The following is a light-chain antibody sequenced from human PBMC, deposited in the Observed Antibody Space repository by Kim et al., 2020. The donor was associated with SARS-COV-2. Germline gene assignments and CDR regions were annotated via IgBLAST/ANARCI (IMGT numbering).Light chain of an antibody. J-gene: IGLJ2*01. Sequence: SYELTQPPSVSVAPGKTARITCGGNNIGSKSVHWYQQKPGQAPVLVIYYDSDRPSGIPERFSGSNSVNTATLTISRVEAGDEADYYCQVWDSSSDHPVFGGGTQLTVL. CDR2: YDS. V-gene: IGLV3-21*04. CDR3: QVWDSSSDHPV. CDR1: NIGSKS.